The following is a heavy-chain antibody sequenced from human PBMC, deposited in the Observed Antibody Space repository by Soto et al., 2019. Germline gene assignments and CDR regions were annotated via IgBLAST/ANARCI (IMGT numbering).Heavy chain of an antibody. CDR3: AKGQGRVGLWFGESSDYYYYGMDV. CDR2: ISGSGGST. Sequence: HPGGSLRLSCAASGFTFSSYAMSWVRQAPGKGLEWVSAISGSGGSTYYADSVKGRFTISRDNSKNTLYLQMNSLRAEDTAVYYCAKGQGRVGLWFGESSDYYYYGMDVWGQGTTVTVSS. J-gene: IGHJ6*02. CDR1: GFTFSSYA. D-gene: IGHD3-10*01. V-gene: IGHV3-23*01.